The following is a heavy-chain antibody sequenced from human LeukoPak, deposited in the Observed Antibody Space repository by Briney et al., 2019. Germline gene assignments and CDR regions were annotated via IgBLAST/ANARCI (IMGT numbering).Heavy chain of an antibody. Sequence: PSETLSLTCTVSGGSISSGGYYWSWIGQHPGKGLEWIGYIYYSGSTYYNPSLKSRVTISVDTSKNQFSLKLSSVTAAGTAVYYCASYYDSSGYGWHYYFDYWGQGTLVTVSS. CDR1: GGSISSGGYY. CDR3: ASYYDSSGYGWHYYFDY. D-gene: IGHD3-22*01. CDR2: IYYSGST. V-gene: IGHV4-31*03. J-gene: IGHJ4*02.